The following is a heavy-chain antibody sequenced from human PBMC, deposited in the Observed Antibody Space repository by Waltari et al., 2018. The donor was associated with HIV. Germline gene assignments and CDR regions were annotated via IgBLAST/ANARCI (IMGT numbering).Heavy chain of an antibody. J-gene: IGHJ4*02. V-gene: IGHV3-7*01. D-gene: IGHD3-3*01. Sequence: EVQMVASGGGLVQPGGSVRPHCPSSAFIFSTSWMGWVRQAPVKGLEWVANIKQEGSEKYYVDSVKGRFTISRDNDKNSVDLQMNSLRAEDTAVYYCARDGGRRGPFGYWGQGTLVTVSS. CDR2: IKQEGSEK. CDR1: AFIFSTSW. CDR3: ARDGGRRGPFGY.